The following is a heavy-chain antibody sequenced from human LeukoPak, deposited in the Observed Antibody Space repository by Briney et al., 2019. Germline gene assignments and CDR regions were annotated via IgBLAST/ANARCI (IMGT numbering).Heavy chain of an antibody. V-gene: IGHV1-69*13. CDR3: ARAKIRRDGYNYFDY. D-gene: IGHD5-24*01. CDR1: GGTFSSYA. J-gene: IGHJ4*02. Sequence: ASVKVSCKASGGTFSSYAISWVRQAPGQGPEWMGGIIPIFGTANYAQKFQGRVTITADESTSTAYMELSSLRSEDTAVYYCARAKIRRDGYNYFDYWGQGTLVTVSS. CDR2: IIPIFGTA.